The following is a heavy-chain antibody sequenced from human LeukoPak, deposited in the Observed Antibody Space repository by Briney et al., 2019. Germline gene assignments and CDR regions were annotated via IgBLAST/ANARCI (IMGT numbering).Heavy chain of an antibody. CDR3: ARGSYYYDSSGFLCDY. CDR2: IIPIFGTA. D-gene: IGHD3-22*01. J-gene: IGHJ4*02. CDR1: GGTFSSYA. Sequence: SVKVSCKASGGTFSSYAISWVRQAPGQGLEWMGGIIPIFGTANYAQKFQGRVTITADESTSTAYMELSSLRSEDTAVYYCARGSYYYDSSGFLCDYWGQGTLVTVSS. V-gene: IGHV1-69*01.